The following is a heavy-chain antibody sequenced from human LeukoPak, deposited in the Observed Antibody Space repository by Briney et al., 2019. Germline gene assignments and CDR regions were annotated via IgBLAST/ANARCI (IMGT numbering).Heavy chain of an antibody. D-gene: IGHD6-13*01. V-gene: IGHV3-66*01. Sequence: GSLRLSCAASGFTVSSNYMSWVRQAPGKGLEWVSVIYSGGSTYYADSVKGRFTISRDNSKNTLYLQMNSLRAEDTAVYYCARVGQQLGTGAFDIWGQGTVVTVSS. J-gene: IGHJ3*02. CDR2: IYSGGST. CDR3: ARVGQQLGTGAFDI. CDR1: GFTVSSNY.